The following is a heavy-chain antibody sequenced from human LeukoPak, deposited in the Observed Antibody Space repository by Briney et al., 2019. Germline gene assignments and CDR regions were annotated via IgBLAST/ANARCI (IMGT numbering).Heavy chain of an antibody. CDR3: ARGYCSSTSCYAFDP. V-gene: IGHV3-21*01. CDR2: ISSSSSYI. J-gene: IGHJ5*02. Sequence: GGSLRLSCAASGFTFSSYSMNWVRQAPGKGLEWVSSISSSSSYIYYADSVKGRFTISRDNAKNSLYLQMNSLRAEDTAVYYCARGYCSSTSCYAFDPWGQGTLVTVSS. D-gene: IGHD2-2*01. CDR1: GFTFSSYS.